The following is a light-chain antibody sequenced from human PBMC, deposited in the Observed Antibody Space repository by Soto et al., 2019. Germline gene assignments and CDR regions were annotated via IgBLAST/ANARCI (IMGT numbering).Light chain of an antibody. CDR1: SSNIGAGYD. Sequence: QSVLTQPPSVSGAPGQRVTISCTGSSSNIGAGYDVNWYQQLPGTAPKLLIYANSNRPSGVPDRFSGSKSGTSASLAITGLQAEDEADYYCQSYDSSLSGVFGGRTKLTVL. J-gene: IGLJ2*01. V-gene: IGLV1-40*01. CDR2: ANS. CDR3: QSYDSSLSGV.